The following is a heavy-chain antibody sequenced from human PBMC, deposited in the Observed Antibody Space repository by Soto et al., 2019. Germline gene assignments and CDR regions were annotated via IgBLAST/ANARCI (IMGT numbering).Heavy chain of an antibody. CDR2: IYHSGST. CDR3: ATIDLAY. V-gene: IGHV4-4*02. CDR1: GGSISSSNW. D-gene: IGHD1-26*01. J-gene: IGHJ4*02. Sequence: QVQLQESGPGLVKPSGTLSLTCAVSGGSISSSNWWSWVRQPPGKGLEWIGEIYHSGSTNYNPSLKSRVTISEEKSQNQFSLKRRAVTAADTAVYYCATIDLAYWGQGTLVTVSS.